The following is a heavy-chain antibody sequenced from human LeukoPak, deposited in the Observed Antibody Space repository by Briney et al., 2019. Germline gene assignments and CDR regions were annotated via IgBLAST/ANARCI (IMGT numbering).Heavy chain of an antibody. Sequence: PGGALRLSCAASGVTYSSYARSWVRQAPGKGLEWVSAISGSGGSTYYADSVKGRFTISRDNSKNTLYLQMNSLRAEDTAVYYCGKDRGGYYDSSGYYSLDYWGQGTLVTVSS. J-gene: IGHJ4*02. CDR2: ISGSGGST. V-gene: IGHV3-23*01. D-gene: IGHD3-22*01. CDR1: GVTYSSYA. CDR3: GKDRGGYYDSSGYYSLDY.